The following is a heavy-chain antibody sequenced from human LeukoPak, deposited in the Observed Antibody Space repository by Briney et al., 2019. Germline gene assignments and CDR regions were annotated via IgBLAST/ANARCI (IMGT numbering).Heavy chain of an antibody. V-gene: IGHV3-53*01. Sequence: GGSLRLSCVASGFTVSSNYMSWVRQAPGKGLEWVSVIYSGGDTYYADSVKGRFTISRDNSKNTLYLQMSSLRAEDTAVYYCARAGVQFGEFDFDYWGQGTLVTVSS. D-gene: IGHD3-10*01. CDR2: IYSGGDT. CDR1: GFTVSSNY. J-gene: IGHJ4*02. CDR3: ARAGVQFGEFDFDY.